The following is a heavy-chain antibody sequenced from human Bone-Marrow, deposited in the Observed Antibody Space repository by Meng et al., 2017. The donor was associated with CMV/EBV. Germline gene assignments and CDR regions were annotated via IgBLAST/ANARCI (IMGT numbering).Heavy chain of an antibody. J-gene: IGHJ6*02. CDR3: ARAHADSYYYYGMDV. D-gene: IGHD4-17*01. Sequence: SETLSLTCTVSGVSISTYYWNWIRQPPGRGLEWIGYAHSSGTTSYSPSLKSRVTISLDTSKNQFSLMLNSVTAADTAVYYCARAHADSYYYYGMDVWGQGTTVTVSS. CDR2: AHSSGTT. V-gene: IGHV4-59*01. CDR1: GVSISTYY.